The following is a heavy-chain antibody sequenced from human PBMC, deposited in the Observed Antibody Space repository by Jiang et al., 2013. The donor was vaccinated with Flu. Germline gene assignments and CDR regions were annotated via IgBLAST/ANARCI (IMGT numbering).Heavy chain of an antibody. J-gene: IGHJ3*02. CDR1: GYTFTSYG. CDR3: ARSRGVRGYSFDAFDI. Sequence: SVKVSCKASGYTFTSYGISWVRQAPGQGLEWMGWISAYNGNTNYAQKLQGRVTMTTDTSTSTAYMELRSLRSDDTAVYYCARSRGVRGYSFDAFDIWGQGTMVTVSS. D-gene: IGHD5-18*01. CDR2: ISAYNGNT. V-gene: IGHV1-18*01.